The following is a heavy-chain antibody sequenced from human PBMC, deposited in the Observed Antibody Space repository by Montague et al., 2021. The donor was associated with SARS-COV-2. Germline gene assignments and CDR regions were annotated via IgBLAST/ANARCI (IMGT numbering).Heavy chain of an antibody. Sequence: SETRSLTCAVHGTSFSGYYWNWIRQPPGKGLEWIGEINHGGSTKYSPSLKSRLTLSADTSNTPFSLMVTSVAAADTAVYYCARLRDGVVPSPILGVGPYYSYYYMDVWGRGTKVTVSS. J-gene: IGHJ6*03. CDR1: GTSFSGYY. CDR3: ARLRDGVVPSPILGVGPYYSYYYMDV. D-gene: IGHD3-10*01. V-gene: IGHV4-34*01. CDR2: INHGGST.